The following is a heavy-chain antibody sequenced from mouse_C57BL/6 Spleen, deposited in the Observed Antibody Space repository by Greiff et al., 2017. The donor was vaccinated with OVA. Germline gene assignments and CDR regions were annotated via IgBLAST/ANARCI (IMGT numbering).Heavy chain of an antibody. CDR3: ARGGLRGYYAMDY. D-gene: IGHD2-4*01. V-gene: IGHV5-17*01. CDR1: GFTFSDYG. CDR2: ISSGSSTI. Sequence: EVKLVESGGGLVKPGGSLKLSCAASGFTFSDYGMHWVRQAPEKGLEWVAYISSGSSTIYYADTVKGRFTISRDNAKNTLFLQMTSLRSEDTAMYYCARGGLRGYYAMDYWGQGTSVTVSS. J-gene: IGHJ4*01.